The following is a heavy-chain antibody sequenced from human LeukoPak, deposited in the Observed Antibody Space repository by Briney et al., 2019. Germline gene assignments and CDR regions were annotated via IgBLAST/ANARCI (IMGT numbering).Heavy chain of an antibody. CDR3: ATYRVTTHTHFDY. J-gene: IGHJ4*02. CDR1: GYTFTSYG. V-gene: IGHV1-18*01. Sequence: GASVKVSCKASGYTFTSYGTSWVRQAPGQGLEWMGWISAYNGNTNYAQKLQGRVTMTTDTPTSTAYMELSSLRSEDTAVYYCATYRVTTHTHFDYWGQGTLVTVSS. CDR2: ISAYNGNT. D-gene: IGHD4-17*01.